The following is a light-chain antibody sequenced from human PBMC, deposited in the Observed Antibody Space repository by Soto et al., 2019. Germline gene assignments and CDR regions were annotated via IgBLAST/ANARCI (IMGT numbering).Light chain of an antibody. J-gene: IGKJ4*01. CDR2: GAS. Sequence: AIRMTQSPSSLSASTGDRVTITCRASQTIRGYLAWYQQKPGKAPKLLISGASSLQSGVPSRFSGSGSGTDFTLTISRLQSEDFATYYCQQCYSYPLTFGGGTKVEIK. CDR1: QTIRGY. V-gene: IGKV1-8*01. CDR3: QQCYSYPLT.